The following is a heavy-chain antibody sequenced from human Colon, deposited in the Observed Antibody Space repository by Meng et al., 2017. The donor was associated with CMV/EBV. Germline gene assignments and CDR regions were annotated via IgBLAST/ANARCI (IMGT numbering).Heavy chain of an antibody. V-gene: IGHV4-39*07. CDR3: AQDQFVKDYNYYGKDV. D-gene: IGHD2/OR15-2a*01. CDR2: VHYSGDT. J-gene: IGHJ6*02. CDR1: GGSISASIYY. Sequence: SETLSLTCTVSGGSISASIYYWAWIRQPPGKRLEWIGNVHYSGDTNYNPSLKSRVTISVDTSKNQFSLKLNSVTAADTAVYYCAQDQFVKDYNYYGKDVWCQGTTVTVSS.